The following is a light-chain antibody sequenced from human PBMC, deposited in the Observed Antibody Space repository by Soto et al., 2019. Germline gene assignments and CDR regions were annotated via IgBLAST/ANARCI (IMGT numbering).Light chain of an antibody. Sequence: EIVLTQSPGTLSLSPGERATLSCRASQSVSSDYLAWYQQRPGQAPRLLIYGASSRATGIPGRFSGSGSQTYFTLTISRLEPEDFAVYYCQQYGSSPPITFGQGTKVDIK. CDR2: GAS. CDR3: QQYGSSPPIT. V-gene: IGKV3-20*01. J-gene: IGKJ1*01. CDR1: QSVSSDY.